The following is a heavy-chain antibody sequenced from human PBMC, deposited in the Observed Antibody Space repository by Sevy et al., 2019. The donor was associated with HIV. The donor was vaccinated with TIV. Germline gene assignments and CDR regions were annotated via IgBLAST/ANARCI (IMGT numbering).Heavy chain of an antibody. V-gene: IGHV3-30-3*01. J-gene: IGHJ4*02. CDR1: EFMFSTYA. D-gene: IGHD6-19*01. CDR3: ARDAGYSTDWYPSDY. CDR2: ISYDGSSH. Sequence: GGSLRLSCAASEFMFSTYAMHWVRQAPGKGLEWVAVISYDGSSHYYAESVKGRFTISRDNSKNTLFLQMNSLRLEDTAFYYCARDAGYSTDWYPSDYWGQGTLVTVSS.